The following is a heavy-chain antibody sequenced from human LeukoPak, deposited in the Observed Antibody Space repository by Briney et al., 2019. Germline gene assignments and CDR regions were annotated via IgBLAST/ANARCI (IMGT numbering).Heavy chain of an antibody. D-gene: IGHD1-26*01. CDR1: GFTFSSYA. CDR2: ISYDGSNK. V-gene: IGHV3-30*04. Sequence: GGSLRLPCAASGFTFSSYAMHWVRQAPGKGLEWVAVISYDGSNKYYADSVKGRFTISRDNSKNTLYLQMNSLRAEDTAVYYCAVVNSGYVDYWGQGTLVTVSS. CDR3: AVVNSGYVDY. J-gene: IGHJ4*02.